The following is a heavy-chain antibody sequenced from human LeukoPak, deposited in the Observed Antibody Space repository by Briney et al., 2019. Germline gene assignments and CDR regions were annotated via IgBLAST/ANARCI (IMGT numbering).Heavy chain of an antibody. Sequence: GGSLRLSCAASGFTFSDYYMSWIRQAPGKGLEWVSYISSSGSTTHYADSVKGRFTISRDNAKNSLYLQMNGLRAEDTAVYYCARVGHSRYGSGSYPYNWFDPWGQGTLVTVTS. J-gene: IGHJ5*02. V-gene: IGHV3-11*01. CDR2: ISSSGSTT. CDR1: GFTFSDYY. CDR3: ARVGHSRYGSGSYPYNWFDP. D-gene: IGHD3-10*01.